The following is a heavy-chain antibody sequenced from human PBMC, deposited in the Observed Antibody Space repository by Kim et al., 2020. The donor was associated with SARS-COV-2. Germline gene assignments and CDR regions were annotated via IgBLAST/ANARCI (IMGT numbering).Heavy chain of an antibody. D-gene: IGHD3-22*01. CDR1: GGSFSGYY. CDR3: AREGLNIVVVDAFDI. J-gene: IGHJ3*02. V-gene: IGHV4-34*01. Sequence: SETLSLTCAVYGGSFSGYYWSWIRQPPGKGLEWIGEINHSGSTNYNPSLKSRVTISVDTSKNQFSLKLSSVTAADTAVYYCAREGLNIVVVDAFDIWGQGTMVTVSS. CDR2: INHSGST.